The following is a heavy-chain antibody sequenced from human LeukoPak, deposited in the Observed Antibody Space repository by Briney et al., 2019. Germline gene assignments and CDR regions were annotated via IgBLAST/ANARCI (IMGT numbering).Heavy chain of an antibody. CDR2: INHSGST. CDR1: GGSFSGYY. Sequence: NRSETLSLTCAVYGGSFSGYYWSWIRQPPGKGLEWIGEINHSGSTNYNPSLKSRVTISVDTSKNQFSLKLSSVTAADTAVYYCAVGWKEYYFDYWGQGTLVTVSS. V-gene: IGHV4-34*01. D-gene: IGHD1-1*01. CDR3: AVGWKEYYFDY. J-gene: IGHJ4*02.